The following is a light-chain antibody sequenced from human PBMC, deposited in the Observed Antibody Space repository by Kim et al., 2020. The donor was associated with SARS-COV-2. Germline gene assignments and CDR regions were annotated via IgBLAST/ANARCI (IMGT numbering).Light chain of an antibody. CDR3: QHHSNWPLT. CDR1: QSVNGY. Sequence: LPAGETATPSCRAHQSVNGYLAWYQQEPGLAPRLLIYDASNRATGIPARFSGSGSGTDFTLTISSLEPEDFAVYYCQHHSNWPLTFGPGTKVDIK. CDR2: DAS. J-gene: IGKJ3*01. V-gene: IGKV3-11*01.